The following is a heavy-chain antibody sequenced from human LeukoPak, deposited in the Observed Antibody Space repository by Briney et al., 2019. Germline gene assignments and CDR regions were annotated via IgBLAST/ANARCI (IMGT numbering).Heavy chain of an antibody. Sequence: PGGSLRLSCAASGFTFSSYAMHWVRQAPGKGLEWVAVISYDESNKYYADPVKGRFTISRDNSKNTLYLQMNSLRAEDTAVYYCARCPRYCSGGSCYSGDDAFDIWGQGTLVTVSS. V-gene: IGHV3-30-3*01. CDR3: ARCPRYCSGGSCYSGDDAFDI. CDR1: GFTFSSYA. CDR2: ISYDESNK. J-gene: IGHJ3*02. D-gene: IGHD2-15*01.